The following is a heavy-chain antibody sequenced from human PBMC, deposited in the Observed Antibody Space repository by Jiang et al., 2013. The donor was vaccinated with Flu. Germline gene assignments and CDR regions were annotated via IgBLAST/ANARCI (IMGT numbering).Heavy chain of an antibody. CDR2: VNTYDGGA. CDR1: GGFFSTYS. CDR3: GRLLRVGGTVDGSAS. Sequence: GAEVKKPGSSVKVSCKASGGFFSTYSISWVRQAPGQGLEWMGRVNTYDGGASYGPKFQGRVTMTRDTSTSTVYMELRSLRSEDTALYFCGRLLRVGGTVDGSASWGQGTPVTVTS. J-gene: IGHJ5*02. D-gene: IGHD6-19*01. V-gene: IGHV1-69*02.